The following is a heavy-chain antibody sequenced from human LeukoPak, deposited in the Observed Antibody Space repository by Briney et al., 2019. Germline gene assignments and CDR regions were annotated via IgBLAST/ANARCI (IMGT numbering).Heavy chain of an antibody. D-gene: IGHD2-2*01. V-gene: IGHV3-21*01. CDR1: GFTFSSYS. Sequence: GGSLRLSCAASGFTFSSYSMNWVRRAPGKGLEWVSSISSSSSYIYYADSVKGRFTISRDNAKNSLYLQMNSLRAEDTAVYYCARDPCSSTSCYSWGQGTMVTVSS. CDR2: ISSSSSYI. J-gene: IGHJ3*01. CDR3: ARDPCSSTSCYS.